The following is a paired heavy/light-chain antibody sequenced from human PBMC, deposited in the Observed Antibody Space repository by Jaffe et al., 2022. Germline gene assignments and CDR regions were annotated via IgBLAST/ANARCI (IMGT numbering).Heavy chain of an antibody. V-gene: IGHV3-53*04. Sequence: EVQLVESGGDLVRPGGSLRLSCAVSGLIVSDNYWSWVRQAPGKGLEWVAVIFNSGAKKHADSVKGRFTISRHNSNNTLHLQMDSLTTEDTAQYYCARARRDRGYSNGYYFDYWGQGVLVAVSS. CDR3: ARARRDRGYSNGYYFDY. D-gene: IGHD5-18*01. CDR1: GLIVSDNY. CDR2: IFNSGAK. J-gene: IGHJ4*02.
Light chain of an antibody. CDR3: QQYDSWPPT. CDR2: GAS. Sequence: EIVMTQSPGTLSVSPGERATLSCRASQSVSSILAWYQVKPGQAPRLLISGASTRASGIPARFSGSGSGTEFTLTISSLQSEDFAVYYCQQYDSWPPTFGQGTKVEIK. V-gene: IGKV3-15*01. CDR1: QSVSSI. J-gene: IGKJ1*01.